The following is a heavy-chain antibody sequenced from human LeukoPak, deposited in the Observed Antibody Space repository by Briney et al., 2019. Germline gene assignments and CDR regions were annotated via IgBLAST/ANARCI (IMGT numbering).Heavy chain of an antibody. D-gene: IGHD3-10*01. CDR2: INHSGST. V-gene: IGHV4-38-2*02. J-gene: IGHJ6*03. CDR3: ASLVGMVRGYYYYYYMDV. CDR1: GYSISSGYY. Sequence: SETLSLTCTVSGYSISSGYYWGWIRQPPGKGLEWIGEINHSGSTNYNPSLKSRVTISVDTSKNQFSLKLSSVTAADTAVYYCASLVGMVRGYYYYYYMDVWGKGTTVTVSS.